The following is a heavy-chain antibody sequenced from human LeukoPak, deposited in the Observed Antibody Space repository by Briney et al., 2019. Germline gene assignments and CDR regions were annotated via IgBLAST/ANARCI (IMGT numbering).Heavy chain of an antibody. CDR3: AKAAVAGTQYFDY. Sequence: GGSLRLSCAVSGFTFDDYAMHWVRQAPGKGLEWVSGISWNSGSIGYADSVKGRFTISRDNAKNSLYLQMNSLRAEDTALYYCAKAAVAGTQYFDYWGQGTLVTVSS. V-gene: IGHV3-9*01. J-gene: IGHJ4*02. D-gene: IGHD6-19*01. CDR1: GFTFDDYA. CDR2: ISWNSGSI.